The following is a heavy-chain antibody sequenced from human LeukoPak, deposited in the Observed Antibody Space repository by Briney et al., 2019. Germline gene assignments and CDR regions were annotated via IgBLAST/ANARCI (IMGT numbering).Heavy chain of an antibody. D-gene: IGHD5-18*01. J-gene: IGHJ4*02. CDR2: ISYDGSNK. CDR1: GFTFSSYA. CDR3: ARAPENYGYGGWYFDY. Sequence: GGSLRLSCAASGFTFSSYAMHWVRQAPGKGLEWVAVISYDGSNKYYADSVKGRFTISRDNSKNTLYLQMNSLRAEDTAVYYCARAPENYGYGGWYFDYWGQGTLVTVSS. V-gene: IGHV3-30*04.